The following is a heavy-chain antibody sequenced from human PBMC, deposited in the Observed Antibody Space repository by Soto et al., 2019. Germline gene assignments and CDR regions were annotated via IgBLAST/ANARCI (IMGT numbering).Heavy chain of an antibody. CDR1: GFTFSSYA. CDR3: ARAISSSWYRFDY. CDR2: FSYDGSNK. V-gene: IGHV3-30-3*01. D-gene: IGHD6-13*01. J-gene: IGHJ4*02. Sequence: QVQLVESGGGVVQPGRSLRLSCAASGFTFSSYAMHWVRQAPGKGLEWVAVFSYDGSNKYYADSVKGRFTISRDNSKNTLYLQMNSLRSDDTAVYYCARAISSSWYRFDYWGQGTLVTVSS.